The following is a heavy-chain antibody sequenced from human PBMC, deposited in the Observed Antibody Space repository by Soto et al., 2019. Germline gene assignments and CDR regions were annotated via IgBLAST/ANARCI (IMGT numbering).Heavy chain of an antibody. V-gene: IGHV3-48*01. CDR1: GFTFSSYS. D-gene: IGHD3-3*01. Sequence: EVQLVESGGGLVQPGGSLRLSCAASGFTFSSYSMNWVRQAPGKGLEWVSYISSSSSTIYYADSVKGRFTISRDNAKNSLYLQMNSLRAEDTAVYYCARDPLADYDFWSGSNWGQGTLVTVSS. CDR2: ISSSSSTI. CDR3: ARDPLADYDFWSGSN. J-gene: IGHJ4*02.